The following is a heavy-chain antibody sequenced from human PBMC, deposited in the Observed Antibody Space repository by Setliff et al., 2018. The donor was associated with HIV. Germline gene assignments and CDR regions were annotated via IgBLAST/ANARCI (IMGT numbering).Heavy chain of an antibody. Sequence: ASVKVSCKASGYTFTGYYMHWVRQAPGQGLEWMGWISTYTGNTNYAQKFQGRVTMTTDTSTSTAYMELRNLTSDDTAVYYCARQIHSSGWYVYWGQGTPVTVSS. V-gene: IGHV1-18*04. CDR1: GYTFTGYY. CDR3: ARQIHSSGWYVY. CDR2: ISTYTGNT. J-gene: IGHJ4*02. D-gene: IGHD6-19*01.